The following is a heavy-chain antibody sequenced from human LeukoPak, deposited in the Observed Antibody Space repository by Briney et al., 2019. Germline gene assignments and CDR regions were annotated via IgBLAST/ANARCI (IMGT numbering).Heavy chain of an antibody. V-gene: IGHV1-46*01. CDR1: GYTFTSYY. Sequence: ASVKVSCKASGYTFTSYYMHWVRQAPGQGLEWMGIINPSGGSTSYAQKFQGRVTMTRDTSTSTVYMELSSLRSEDTAVYYCARGNIAVPGTPYYFEYWGQGTLVTVSS. CDR2: INPSGGST. J-gene: IGHJ4*02. D-gene: IGHD6-19*01. CDR3: ARGNIAVPGTPYYFEY.